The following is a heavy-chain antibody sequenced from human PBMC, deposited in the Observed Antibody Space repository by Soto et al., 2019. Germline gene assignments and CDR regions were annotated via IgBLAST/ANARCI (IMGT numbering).Heavy chain of an antibody. CDR3: TTTKYSSAWTDAFDI. J-gene: IGHJ3*02. D-gene: IGHD6-25*01. CDR1: GFTFSNAW. Sequence: EVQLVESGGGLVKPGGSLRLSCAASGFTFSNAWMNWVRQAPGKGLEWVGRIKTKTDGGTTDYAAPVKGRFAISRDDSKNTLYLQMISLKTDDTAVYYCTTTKYSSAWTDAFDIWGQGTMVTVSS. V-gene: IGHV3-15*07. CDR2: IKTKTDGGTT.